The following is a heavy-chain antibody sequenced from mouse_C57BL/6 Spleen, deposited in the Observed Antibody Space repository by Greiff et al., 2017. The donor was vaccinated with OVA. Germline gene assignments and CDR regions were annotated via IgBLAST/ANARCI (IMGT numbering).Heavy chain of an antibody. CDR2: IDPENGDT. J-gene: IGHJ3*01. CDR1: GFNIKDDY. V-gene: IGHV14-4*01. CDR3: TRTTVVDSWFAY. D-gene: IGHD1-1*01. Sequence: VHVKQSGAELVRPGASVKLSCTASGFNIKDDYMHWVKQRPEQGLEWIGWIDPENGDTEYASKFQGKATITADTSSNTAYLQLSSLTSEDTAVYYCTRTTVVDSWFAYWGQGTLVTVSA.